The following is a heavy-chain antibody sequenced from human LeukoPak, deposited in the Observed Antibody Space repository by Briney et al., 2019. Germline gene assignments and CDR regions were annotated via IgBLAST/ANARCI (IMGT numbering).Heavy chain of an antibody. CDR1: GGSLSSYY. V-gene: IGHV4-59*08. J-gene: IGHJ4*02. D-gene: IGHD6-13*01. CDR2: IYYTGST. Sequence: PSETLSLTCTVSGGSLSSYYWSWIRQPPGKGLEWIAYIYYTGSTNYNPSLKSRVTISIDASKNQFSLKLSSVTAADTAVYYCAGTKYSSSWYFWGQGTLVTVSS. CDR3: AGTKYSSSWYF.